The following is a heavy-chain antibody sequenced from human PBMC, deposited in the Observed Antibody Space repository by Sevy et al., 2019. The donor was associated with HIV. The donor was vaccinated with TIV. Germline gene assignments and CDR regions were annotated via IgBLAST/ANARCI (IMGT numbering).Heavy chain of an antibody. V-gene: IGHV3-49*03. J-gene: IGHJ4*02. D-gene: IGHD6-13*01. Sequence: GGSLRLSCTASGFTFGDYAMSWFRQAPGKGLEWVGFIRSKAYGGTTEYAASVKGRFTISRDDSKSIAYLQMNSLKTEDTAVYYCTRAASTTYSSSWFSPFDYWGQGTLVTVSS. CDR3: TRAASTTYSSSWFSPFDY. CDR2: IRSKAYGGTT. CDR1: GFTFGDYA.